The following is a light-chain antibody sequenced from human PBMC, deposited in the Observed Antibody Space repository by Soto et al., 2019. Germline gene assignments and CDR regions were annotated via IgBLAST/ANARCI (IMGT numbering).Light chain of an antibody. Sequence: DIQMTQSPSTLSASVGHRVTITCRASQSISNWLAWYQQKPGKAPKLLIFDASNLEGGVPSRFSGSGSGTEFTLTISSLQPDDVAIYYCQQYNSYSRTFGQGTKVEIK. CDR3: QQYNSYSRT. CDR1: QSISNW. J-gene: IGKJ1*01. V-gene: IGKV1-5*01. CDR2: DAS.